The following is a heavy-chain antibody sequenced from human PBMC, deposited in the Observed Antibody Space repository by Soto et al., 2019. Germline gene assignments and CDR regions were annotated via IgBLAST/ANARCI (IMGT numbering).Heavy chain of an antibody. CDR2: INSDGSST. J-gene: IGHJ3*02. Sequence: EVQLVESGGGLVQPGGSQRLSCAASGFTFSTYWMHWVRQAPGKGLVWVSRINSDGSSTSYADSVKGRFTISRDNAKNTLYLQMNSLRAEDTAMYYCARVRCSGGSCRDAYDIWVQGTMVTVSS. CDR3: ARVRCSGGSCRDAYDI. V-gene: IGHV3-74*01. CDR1: GFTFSTYW. D-gene: IGHD2-15*01.